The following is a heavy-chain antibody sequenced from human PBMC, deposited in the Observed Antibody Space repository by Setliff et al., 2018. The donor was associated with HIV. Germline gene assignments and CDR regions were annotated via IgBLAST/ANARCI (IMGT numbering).Heavy chain of an antibody. CDR2: IQYDESNK. D-gene: IGHD1-20*01. V-gene: IGHV3-30*02. J-gene: IGHJ6*03. Sequence: GGSLRLSCAXSGLTFSRYGFHWVRQVPGKGLDWVTFIQYDESNKYYGDSVRGRFTISRDNSKNTLYLQMNSLRSEDTAVYFCAKSFNSGPTNWNIDVWGTGTTVTVSS. CDR1: GLTFSRYG. CDR3: AKSFNSGPTNWNIDV.